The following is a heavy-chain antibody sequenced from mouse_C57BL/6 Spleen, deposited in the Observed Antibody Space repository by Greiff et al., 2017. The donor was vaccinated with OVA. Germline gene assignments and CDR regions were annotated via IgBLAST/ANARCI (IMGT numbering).Heavy chain of an antibody. CDR1: GFTFSSYG. D-gene: IGHD2-1*01. V-gene: IGHV5-6*01. J-gene: IGHJ2*01. CDR3: ARQRGNYEDY. Sequence: EVKLVESGGDLVKPGGSLKLSCAASGFTFSSYGMSWVRQTPDKRLEWVATISSGGSYTYYPDSVKGRFTISRDNAKNTLYLQMSSLKSEDTAMYYCARQRGNYEDYWGQGTTLTVSS. CDR2: ISSGGSYT.